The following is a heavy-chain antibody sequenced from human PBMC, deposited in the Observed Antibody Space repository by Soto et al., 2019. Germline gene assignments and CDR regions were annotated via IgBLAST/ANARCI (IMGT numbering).Heavy chain of an antibody. D-gene: IGHD3-22*01. CDR3: ASSYDSSAYCDY. CDR2: ISYDGSNK. CDR1: GFTFSSYA. J-gene: IGHJ4*02. Sequence: SLRLSCAASGFTFSSYAMHWVRQAPGKGLEWVAVISYDGSNKYYAGSVKGRFTISRDNSKNTLYLQMNSLRAEDTAVYYCASSYDSSAYCDYWGQGTLATVSS. V-gene: IGHV3-30-3*01.